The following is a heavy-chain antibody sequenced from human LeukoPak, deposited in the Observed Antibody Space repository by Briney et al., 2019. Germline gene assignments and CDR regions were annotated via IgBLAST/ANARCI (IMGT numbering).Heavy chain of an antibody. D-gene: IGHD3-22*01. CDR3: AKDQLTSITMIVVATTGVGYFDY. V-gene: IGHV3-23*01. CDR2: ISGSGGST. Sequence: GGSLRLSCAASGFTFSSYAMSWVRQAPGKGLEWVSAISGSGGSTYYADSVKGRFTISRDNSKNTLYLQMNSLRAEDTAVYYCAKDQLTSITMIVVATTGVGYFDYWGQGTLVTVSS. J-gene: IGHJ4*02. CDR1: GFTFSSYA.